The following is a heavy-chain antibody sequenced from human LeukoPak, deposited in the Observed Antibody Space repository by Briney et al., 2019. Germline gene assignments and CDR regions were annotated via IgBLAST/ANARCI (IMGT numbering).Heavy chain of an antibody. V-gene: IGHV4-34*01. J-gene: IGHJ6*04. CDR3: ARAPDRQHQLPTGMDV. CDR2: INHSGST. D-gene: IGHD6-13*01. CDR1: GGSFSGYY. Sequence: PSETLSLTCAVYGGSFSGYYWSWVRQPPGKGLEWIGEINHSGSTNYNPSLKSRVTISVDTSKNQFSLKLSSVTAADTAVYYCARAPDRQHQLPTGMDVWGKGTTVTVSS.